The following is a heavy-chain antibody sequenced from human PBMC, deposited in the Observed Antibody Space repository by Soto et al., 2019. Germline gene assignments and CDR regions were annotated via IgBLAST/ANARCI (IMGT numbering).Heavy chain of an antibody. V-gene: IGHV1-69*01. CDR2: VIPIFGTA. CDR1: GGTFSSYA. Sequence: QVQLVQSGAEVKKPGSSVKVSCKASGGTFSSYAISWVRQAPGQGLEWMGGVIPIFGTANYAQKFQGRVTITADESTSTADMELSSLRSEDTAVYYCARAVVAATFYSYYGMDVWGQGTTVTVSS. D-gene: IGHD2-15*01. J-gene: IGHJ6*02. CDR3: ARAVVAATFYSYYGMDV.